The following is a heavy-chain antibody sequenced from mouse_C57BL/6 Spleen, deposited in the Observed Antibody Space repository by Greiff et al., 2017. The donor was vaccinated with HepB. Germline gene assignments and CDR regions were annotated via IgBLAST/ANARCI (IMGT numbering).Heavy chain of an antibody. J-gene: IGHJ2*01. V-gene: IGHV1-82*01. CDR1: GYAFSSSW. Sequence: QVQLQQPGPELVKPGASVKISCKASGYAFSSSWMNWVKQRPGKGLEWIGRIYPGDGDTNYNGKFKGKATLTADKSSSTAYMQLSSLTSEDSAVYFCAREGIYYGSSFDYWGQGTTLTVSS. CDR2: IYPGDGDT. CDR3: AREGIYYGSSFDY. D-gene: IGHD1-1*01.